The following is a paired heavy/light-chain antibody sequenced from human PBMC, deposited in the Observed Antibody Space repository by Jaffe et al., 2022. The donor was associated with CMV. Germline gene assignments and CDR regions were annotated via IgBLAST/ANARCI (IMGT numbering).Heavy chain of an antibody. D-gene: IGHD3-22*01. CDR1: GYTFTGYY. CDR2: INPNSGGT. V-gene: IGHV1-2*02. Sequence: QVQLVQSGAEVKKPGASVKVSCKASGYTFTGYYMHWVRQAPGQGLEWMGWINPNSGGTNYAQKFQGRVTMTRDTSISTAYMELSRLRSDDTAVYYCARANYYDSSGYYPRRNGVGDYYYGMDVWGQGTTVTVSS. CDR3: ARANYYDSSGYYPRRNGVGDYYYGMDV. J-gene: IGHJ6*02.
Light chain of an antibody. CDR3: QQSYSTPVT. CDR1: QSISSY. CDR2: AAS. Sequence: DIQMTQSPSSLSASVGDRVTITCRASQSISSYLNWYQQKPGKAPKLLIYAASSLQSGVPSRFSGSGSGTDFTLTISSLQPEDFATYYCQQSYSTPVTFGQGTKVEIK. J-gene: IGKJ1*01. V-gene: IGKV1-39*01.